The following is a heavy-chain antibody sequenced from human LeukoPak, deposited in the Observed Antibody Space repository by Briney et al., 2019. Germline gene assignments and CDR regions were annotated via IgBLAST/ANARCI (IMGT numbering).Heavy chain of an antibody. V-gene: IGHV1-46*01. CDR2: INPSGGST. Sequence: ASVKVSCKASGYTFTGYYMHWVRQAPGQGLEWMGIINPSGGSTSYAQKFQGRVTMTRDTSTSTVYMELSSLRSEDTAVYYCAVLWGGSDWQGAFDIWGQGTMVTVSS. CDR1: GYTFTGYY. CDR3: AVLWGGSDWQGAFDI. D-gene: IGHD6-19*01. J-gene: IGHJ3*02.